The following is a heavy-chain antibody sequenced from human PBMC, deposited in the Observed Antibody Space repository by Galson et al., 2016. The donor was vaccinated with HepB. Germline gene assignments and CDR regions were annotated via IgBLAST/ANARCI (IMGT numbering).Heavy chain of an antibody. CDR3: ARWPTKGQTNLEGVVRAGMDV. CDR2: INTNTGIT. CDR1: AYGFTDYY. Sequence: SVKVSCKASAYGFTDYYIHWVRQAPGQGLEWMGIINTNTGITSSLQKLQGRVTMTSDTSTNTVYMELSSLTSDDTAVYFCARWPTKGQTNLEGVVRAGMDVWGQGTTV. D-gene: IGHD1-1*01. J-gene: IGHJ6*02. V-gene: IGHV1-46*04.